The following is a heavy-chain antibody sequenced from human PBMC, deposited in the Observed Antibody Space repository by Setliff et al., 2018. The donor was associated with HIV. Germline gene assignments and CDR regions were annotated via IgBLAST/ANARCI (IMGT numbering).Heavy chain of an antibody. CDR2: INHSEST. D-gene: IGHD5-18*01. CDR1: GESFSDYY. J-gene: IGHJ6*04. V-gene: IGHV4-34*10. CDR3: ARYPADTASSDV. Sequence: SETLSLTCAVYGESFSDYYWSWIRQPPGKGLEWIGEINHSESTNYNPSLKSRVTVSVDTSKKQFSLRLSSVSAADTAVYYCARYPADTASSDVWGKGTTVTVSS.